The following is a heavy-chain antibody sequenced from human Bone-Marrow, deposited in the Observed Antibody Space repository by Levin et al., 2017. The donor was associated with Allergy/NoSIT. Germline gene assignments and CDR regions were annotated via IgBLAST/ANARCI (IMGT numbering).Heavy chain of an antibody. CDR1: GASITSSY. CDR3: ARGVAGKG. D-gene: IGHD6-19*01. CDR2: VYFSGNT. V-gene: IGHV4-59*01. Sequence: SPTLSLTCNVSGASITSSYWTWIRQPPGKGLEWIGFVYFSGNTNYNPSLRSRVTISVDTSKNQVSLKLNSVTPADTAVYYCARGVAGKGWGQGVLVSVSS. J-gene: IGHJ4*02.